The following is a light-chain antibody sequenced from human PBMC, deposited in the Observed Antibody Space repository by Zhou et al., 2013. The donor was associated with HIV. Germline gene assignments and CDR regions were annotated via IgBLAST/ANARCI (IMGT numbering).Light chain of an antibody. CDR2: AAS. V-gene: IGKV1-27*01. J-gene: IGKJ1*01. CDR3: QKYDSAPWT. CDR1: QSVSSY. Sequence: DIQMTQSPSSLSASVGDRVTITCRASQSVSSYLNWYQQKPGKAPNLLIYAASTLQSGVSSRFSGSGSGTDFTLTISSLLPEDVATYYCQKYDSAPWTFGPGTKVELK.